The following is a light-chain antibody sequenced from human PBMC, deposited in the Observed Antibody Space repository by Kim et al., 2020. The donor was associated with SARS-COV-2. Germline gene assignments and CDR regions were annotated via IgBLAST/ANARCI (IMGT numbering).Light chain of an antibody. CDR1: SSDVGGYNY. CDR3: NSFTTSTTLV. CDR2: DVS. J-gene: IGLJ3*02. Sequence: QSALTQPASVSGSPGQSITISCTGTSSDVGGYNYVSWYQQHPGKAPKLMIYDVSNRPSGVSNRFSGSKSGNTASLTISGLQADDEADYYCNSFTTSTTLVFGGGTQLTVL. V-gene: IGLV2-14*03.